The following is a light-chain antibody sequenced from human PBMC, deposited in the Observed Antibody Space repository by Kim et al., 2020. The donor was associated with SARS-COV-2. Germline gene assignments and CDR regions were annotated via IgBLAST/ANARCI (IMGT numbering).Light chain of an antibody. V-gene: IGKV3-15*01. J-gene: IGKJ1*01. CDR1: QSVSSN. CDR3: QQYNNWPPWT. CDR2: GAS. Sequence: SPGERAPPSCRASQSVSSNLAWYQQTPGQAPRLLIYGASTRATGIPARFSGSGSGTEFTLTISSLQSEDFAVYYCQQYNNWPPWTFGQGTKVDIK.